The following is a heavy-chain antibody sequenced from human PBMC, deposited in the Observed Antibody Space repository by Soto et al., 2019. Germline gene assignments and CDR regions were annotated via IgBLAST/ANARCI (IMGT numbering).Heavy chain of an antibody. Sequence: GGSLGLSCAASGFTFSTYWMHWVRQAPGEGLVWLSRITAAGTSTSSADSVKGRFTISRDNAKNTLYLQMNSLRAEDTDMYYCARGDPTYFDYWGQGILVTVSS. CDR2: ITAAGTST. V-gene: IGHV3-74*01. CDR3: ARGDPTYFDY. D-gene: IGHD1-26*01. CDR1: GFTFSTYW. J-gene: IGHJ4*02.